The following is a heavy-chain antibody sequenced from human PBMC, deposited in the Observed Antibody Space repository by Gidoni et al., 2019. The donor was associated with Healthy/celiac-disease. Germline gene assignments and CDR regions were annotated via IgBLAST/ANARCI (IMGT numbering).Heavy chain of an antibody. D-gene: IGHD2-15*01. V-gene: IGHV3-33*01. J-gene: IGHJ4*02. CDR2: IWYDGSNK. CDR3: ARELLGYCSGGSCSESY. Sequence: PGRSLRLSCAASGFTFSSSGLHWVRQAPGKGLEWVSVIWYDGSNKYYADSVKGRFTISRDNSKNTLYLQMNSLKAEDTAVYYCARELLGYCSGGSCSESYWGQGTLVTVAS. CDR1: GFTFSSSG.